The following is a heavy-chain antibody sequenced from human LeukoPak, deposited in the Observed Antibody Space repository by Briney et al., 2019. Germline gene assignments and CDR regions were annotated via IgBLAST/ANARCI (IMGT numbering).Heavy chain of an antibody. CDR2: INHSGST. D-gene: IGHD3-10*01. Sequence: SETLSLTCGVSGDSISGSSSYYWSWIRQPPGKGLECIGEINHSGSTNYNPSLKSRVTISVDTSKNQFSLKLSSVTAADTAVYYSARGRRGVPPRYFDYWGQGTLVTVSS. CDR1: GDSISGSSSYY. V-gene: IGHV4-34*01. CDR3: ARGRRGVPPRYFDY. J-gene: IGHJ4*02.